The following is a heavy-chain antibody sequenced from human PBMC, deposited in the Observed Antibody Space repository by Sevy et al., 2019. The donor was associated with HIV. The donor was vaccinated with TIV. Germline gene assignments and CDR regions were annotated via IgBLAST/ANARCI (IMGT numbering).Heavy chain of an antibody. V-gene: IGHV4-39*01. CDR1: GGSISSSIYY. CDR2: IHHSGST. J-gene: IGHJ3*02. CDR3: AKHCSHYFDNSGYEEAFDI. Sequence: SETLSLTCSVSGGSISSSIYYWGWIRQSPAKGLEWFGSIHHSGSTYYNLSLKSRVTISVDTSKNQFSLKMNSVTAADTAVYYCAKHCSHYFDNSGYEEAFDIWGQGTKVTVSS. D-gene: IGHD3-22*01.